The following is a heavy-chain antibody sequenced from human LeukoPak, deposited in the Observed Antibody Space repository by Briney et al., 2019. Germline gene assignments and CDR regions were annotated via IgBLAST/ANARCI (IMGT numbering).Heavy chain of an antibody. CDR1: GYTLTELS. V-gene: IGHV1-24*01. Sequence: ASVKVSCKVSGYTLTELSMHWVRQAPGKGLEWMGGFDPEDGETIYAQKFQGRVTMTEDTSTDTAYMELSSLRSEDTAVCYCATSRSSGWSKTLGYWGQGTLVTVSS. CDR2: FDPEDGET. CDR3: ATSRSSGWSKTLGY. J-gene: IGHJ4*02. D-gene: IGHD6-19*01.